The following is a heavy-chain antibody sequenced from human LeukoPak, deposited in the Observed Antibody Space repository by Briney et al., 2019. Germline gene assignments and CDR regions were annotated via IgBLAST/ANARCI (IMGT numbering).Heavy chain of an antibody. J-gene: IGHJ4*02. CDR2: ISGRGVST. D-gene: IGHD1-20*01. CDR3: AKAASGNWNDVSDY. V-gene: IGHV3-23*01. CDR1: GFTFSTYA. Sequence: GGSLRLSCAASGFTFSTYAMSWVREAPGKGLEWVSAISGRGVSTSYADSVRGRFTISRDNSKNTLYLQMNSLRAEDTAVYYCAKAASGNWNDVSDYWGQGTLVTVSS.